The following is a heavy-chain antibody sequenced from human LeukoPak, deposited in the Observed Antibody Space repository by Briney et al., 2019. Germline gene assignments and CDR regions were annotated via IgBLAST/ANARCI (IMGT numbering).Heavy chain of an antibody. CDR1: GYTFTDYY. V-gene: IGHV1-2*02. J-gene: IGHJ6*03. CDR2: INPNTGGT. D-gene: IGHD3-10*01. Sequence: PVASVKVSCKPSGYTFTDYYIHWVRQAPGQGLEWMGWINPNTGGTNYVQKFQGRVTMTRDTSISTAYMELSRLRSDDTAVYYCARELAENYYGSGSYSRGHYYYYYMDVWGKGTTVTVSS. CDR3: ARELAENYYGSGSYSRGHYYYYYMDV.